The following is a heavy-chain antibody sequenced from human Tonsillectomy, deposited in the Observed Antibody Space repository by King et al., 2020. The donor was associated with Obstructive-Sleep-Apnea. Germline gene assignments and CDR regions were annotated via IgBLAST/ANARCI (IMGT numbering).Heavy chain of an antibody. J-gene: IGHJ6*02. Sequence: LQLQESGPGLVKPSETLSLTCTVSGGSISSSSYYWGWIRQPPGKGLEWIGSIFYSGSTYYNPSLKSRVTISVDTSKNQFSLKLSSVTAADTAVYYCARVAAAGHYYYYGMDVWGQGTTVTVSS. CDR1: GGSISSSSYY. CDR2: IFYSGST. CDR3: ARVAAAGHYYYYGMDV. D-gene: IGHD6-13*01. V-gene: IGHV4-39*07.